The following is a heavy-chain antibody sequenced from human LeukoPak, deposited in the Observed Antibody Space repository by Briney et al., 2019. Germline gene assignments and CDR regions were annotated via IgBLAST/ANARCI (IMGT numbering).Heavy chain of an antibody. J-gene: IGHJ4*02. D-gene: IGHD5-18*01. CDR3: ARAVDTAMSRMATPNYFDY. Sequence: GGSLRLSCAASGFTFSSYSMNWVRQAPGKGLEWVSSISSSSSYIYYADSVKGRFTISRDNAKNSLYLQMNSLRAEDTAVYYCARAVDTAMSRMATPNYFDYWGQGTLVTVSS. CDR2: ISSSSSYI. CDR1: GFTFSSYS. V-gene: IGHV3-21*01.